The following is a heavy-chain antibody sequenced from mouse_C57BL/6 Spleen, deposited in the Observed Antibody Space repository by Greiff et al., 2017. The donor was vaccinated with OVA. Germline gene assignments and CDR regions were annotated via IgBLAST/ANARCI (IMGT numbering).Heavy chain of an antibody. CDR3: ARGDDGYYLDY. CDR2: ISSGSSTI. J-gene: IGHJ4*01. V-gene: IGHV5-17*01. Sequence: EVKLQESGGGLVKPGGSLKLSCAASGFTFSDYGMHWVRQAPEKGLEWVAYISSGSSTIYYADTVKGRFTISRDNAKNTLFLQMTSLRSEDTAMYYCARGDDGYYLDYWGQGTSVTVSS. D-gene: IGHD2-3*01. CDR1: GFTFSDYG.